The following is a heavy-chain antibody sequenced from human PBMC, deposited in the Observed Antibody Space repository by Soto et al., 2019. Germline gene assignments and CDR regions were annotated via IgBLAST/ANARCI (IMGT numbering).Heavy chain of an antibody. Sequence: SETLSLTCTVSGGSISSSSYYWGWIRQPPGKGLEWIGSIYYSGSTYYNPSLKSRVTISVDTSKNQFSLKLSSVTAADTAVYYCASRGYSYATSFDWFDPWGQGTLVTVSS. J-gene: IGHJ5*02. CDR2: IYYSGST. CDR1: GGSISSSSYY. V-gene: IGHV4-39*01. D-gene: IGHD5-18*01. CDR3: ASRGYSYATSFDWFDP.